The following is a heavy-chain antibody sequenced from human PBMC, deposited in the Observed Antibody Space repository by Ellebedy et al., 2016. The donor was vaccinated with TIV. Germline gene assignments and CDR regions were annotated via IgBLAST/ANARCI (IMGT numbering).Heavy chain of an antibody. CDR1: GFTFNNYA. CDR3: AKGRGRGSDSSAPRYYFDY. D-gene: IGHD3-22*01. Sequence: PGGSLRLSCAASGFTFNNYAMSWVRQAPGKGLEWVSTISHTGSRTYYADSVEGRFIISRDNSKKTLYLQMNSLRAEDTAVYYCAKGRGRGSDSSAPRYYFDYWGLGTLVTVSS. V-gene: IGHV3-23*01. J-gene: IGHJ4*02. CDR2: ISHTGSRT.